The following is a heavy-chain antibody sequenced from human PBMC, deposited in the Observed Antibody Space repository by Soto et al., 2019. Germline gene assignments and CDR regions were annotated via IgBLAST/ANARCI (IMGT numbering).Heavy chain of an antibody. V-gene: IGHV4-34*01. J-gene: IGHJ4*02. CDR3: ATRKRDYDFWSGLRGYFDY. Sequence: SETLSLTCAVYGGSFSGYYWSWIRQPPGKGLEWIGEINHSGSTNYNPSLKSRVTISVDTSKNQFSLKLSSVTAADTAVYYCATRKRDYDFWSGLRGYFDYWGQGSLVTVSS. CDR1: GGSFSGYY. D-gene: IGHD3-3*01. CDR2: INHSGST.